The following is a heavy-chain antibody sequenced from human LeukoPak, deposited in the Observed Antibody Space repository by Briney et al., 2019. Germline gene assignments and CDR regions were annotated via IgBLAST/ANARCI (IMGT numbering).Heavy chain of an antibody. V-gene: IGHV1-69*13. CDR1: GYTFTSYG. Sequence: ASVKVSCKASGYTFTSYGISWVRQAPGQGLEWMGGIIPIFGTANYAQKFQGRVTITADESTSTAYMELSSLRSEDTAVYYCAARGAGDDVGDYWGQGTLVTVSS. D-gene: IGHD3-10*01. J-gene: IGHJ4*02. CDR2: IIPIFGTA. CDR3: AARGAGDDVGDY.